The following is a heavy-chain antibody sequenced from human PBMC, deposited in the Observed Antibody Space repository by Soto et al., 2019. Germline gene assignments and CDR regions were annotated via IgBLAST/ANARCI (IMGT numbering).Heavy chain of an antibody. J-gene: IGHJ4*02. V-gene: IGHV4-4*02. CDR1: GGSISSSNW. Sequence: QVQLQESGPGLVKPSGTLSLTCAVSGGSISSSNWWSWVRQPPGKGLHWIGEIYPSGSTNYIPSLKSRVTRSVDKSRNQFSLKLSAVSAADTAVYYCARRWGEGRVDDWGQGTLVTVSS. CDR3: ARRWGEGRVDD. D-gene: IGHD3-10*01. CDR2: IYPSGST.